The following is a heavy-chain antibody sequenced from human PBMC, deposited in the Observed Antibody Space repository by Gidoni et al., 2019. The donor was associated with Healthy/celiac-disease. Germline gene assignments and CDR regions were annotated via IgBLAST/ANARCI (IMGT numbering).Heavy chain of an antibody. D-gene: IGHD1-26*01. J-gene: IGHJ4*02. CDR3: ARVRIVDTNYYFDY. Sequence: QVQLQVSGPGLVKPSQTLSLTCTVSGGSISSGGYYWSWIRQHPGKGLEWIGYIYYSGSTYYNPSLKSRVTISVDTSKNQFSLKLSSVTAADTAVYYCARVRIVDTNYYFDYWGQGTLVTVSS. CDR1: GGSISSGGYY. V-gene: IGHV4-31*03. CDR2: IYYSGST.